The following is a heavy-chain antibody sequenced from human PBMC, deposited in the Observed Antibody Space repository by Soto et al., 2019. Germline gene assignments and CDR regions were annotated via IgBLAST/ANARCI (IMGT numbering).Heavy chain of an antibody. J-gene: IGHJ4*02. CDR3: ARDDATITRNPFDFGY. CDR1: GYTFTNYY. Sequence: ASVKVSCKASGYTFTNYYIHWVRQAPGQGLEWMGIINPSGGSTTYAQKFQGRVAMTRDTSTSTVYMELSSLRSEDTAVYYCARDDATITRNPFDFGYWGQGTLVTVSS. V-gene: IGHV1-46*03. D-gene: IGHD5-12*01. CDR2: INPSGGST.